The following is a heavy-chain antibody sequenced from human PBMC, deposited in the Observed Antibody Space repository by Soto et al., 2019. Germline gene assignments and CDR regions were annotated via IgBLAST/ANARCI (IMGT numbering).Heavy chain of an antibody. D-gene: IGHD2-8*01. CDR3: ARAVYCTNGVCYRWFDP. CDR1: GGTFISYA. V-gene: IGHV1-69*13. CDR2: IIPIFGTA. J-gene: IGHJ5*02. Sequence: SVKVSCKASGGTFISYAISWVRQAPGQGLEWMGGIIPIFGTANYAQKFQGRVTITADESTSTAYMELSSLRSEDTAVYYCARAVYCTNGVCYRWFDPWGQGTLVTVSS.